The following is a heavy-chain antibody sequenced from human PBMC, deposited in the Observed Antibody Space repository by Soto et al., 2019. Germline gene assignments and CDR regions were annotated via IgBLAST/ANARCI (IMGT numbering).Heavy chain of an antibody. D-gene: IGHD4-17*01. J-gene: IGHJ3*02. Sequence: EVQLVESGGGLVQPGTSLRLSCAASGFTFRYYAMHWVRQAPGKGLEWVSGISWNSGSMDYADSVKGRFTISRDNAKNSLYLQMNSLRAEDTAVYYCARDNQPRYGDYAFDIWGQGTMVTVSS. CDR3: ARDNQPRYGDYAFDI. V-gene: IGHV3-9*01. CDR1: GFTFRYYA. CDR2: ISWNSGSM.